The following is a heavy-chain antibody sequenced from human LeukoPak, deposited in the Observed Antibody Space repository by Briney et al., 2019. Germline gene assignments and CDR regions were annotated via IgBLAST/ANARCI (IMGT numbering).Heavy chain of an antibody. V-gene: IGHV3-74*01. CDR1: GFTFSSYW. Sequence: GGSLRLSCAGSGFTFSSYWMHWVRQAPGKGLVWVSRINSDGSSTSYADSVKGRLTISRDDSKNTLYLQMNSLRADDTAVYYCAKDLGRYRNNFFDYWGQGNLVTVSS. J-gene: IGHJ4*02. D-gene: IGHD1-26*01. CDR3: AKDLGRYRNNFFDY. CDR2: INSDGSST.